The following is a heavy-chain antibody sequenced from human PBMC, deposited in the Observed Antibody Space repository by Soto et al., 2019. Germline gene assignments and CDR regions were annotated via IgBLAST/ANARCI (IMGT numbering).Heavy chain of an antibody. V-gene: IGHV3-21*01. Sequence: PGGSLRLSCNLTFSLQSMNWVREAPGKWLEWVASISSGAAYIKYADSVQGGFTISRDNAKSSVSLQMSSLRVEDTAVYFCTRDEGGSYDSWFHPWGQGTQVTVSS. D-gene: IGHD1-26*01. CDR2: ISSGAAYI. J-gene: IGHJ5*02. CDR1: TFSLQS. CDR3: TRDEGGSYDSWFHP.